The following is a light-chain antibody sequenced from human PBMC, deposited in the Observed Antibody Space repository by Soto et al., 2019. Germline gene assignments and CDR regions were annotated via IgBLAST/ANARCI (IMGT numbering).Light chain of an antibody. V-gene: IGLV2-14*01. CDR2: DVS. Sequence: QSALTQPASVSGSPGQSITISCTGTSSDVGGYNYVSWYQQHPAKAPKLMIYDVSNRPSGDSNRFSGSKSGNTASLTISGLQAEDEADYYCSSYTSSSTRVFGGGTKLTVL. CDR3: SSYTSSSTRV. J-gene: IGLJ2*01. CDR1: SSDVGGYNY.